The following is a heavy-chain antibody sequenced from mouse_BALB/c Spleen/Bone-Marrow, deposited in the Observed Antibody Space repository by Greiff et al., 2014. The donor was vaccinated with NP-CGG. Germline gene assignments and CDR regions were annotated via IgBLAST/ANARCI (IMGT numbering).Heavy chain of an antibody. CDR2: IWADGST. CDR3: SRITTATGAMDY. Sequence: VQLVESGPGLVAPSQGLSITCTVSGFSLTSYGVHWVRQPPGKGLEWLGVIWADGSTNYNSALMSRLSISKDNSKSQVFLKMNSLQTDDTAMYYCSRITTATGAMDYWGQGTSVTVSS. J-gene: IGHJ4*01. D-gene: IGHD1-2*01. CDR1: GFSLTSYG. V-gene: IGHV2-9*02.